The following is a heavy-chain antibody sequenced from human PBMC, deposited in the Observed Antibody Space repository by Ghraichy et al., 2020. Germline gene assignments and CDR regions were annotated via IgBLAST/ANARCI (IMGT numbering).Heavy chain of an antibody. V-gene: IGHV3-74*01. Sequence: GGSLRLSCAASGFTFSSYWMHWVRQAPGKGLVWVSRINSDGSSTSYADSVKGRFTISRDNAKNTLYLQMNSLRAEDTAVYYCARGEILWFGEAIYYYYGMDVWGQGTTVTVSS. CDR1: GFTFSSYW. J-gene: IGHJ6*02. CDR2: INSDGSST. CDR3: ARGEILWFGEAIYYYYGMDV. D-gene: IGHD3-10*01.